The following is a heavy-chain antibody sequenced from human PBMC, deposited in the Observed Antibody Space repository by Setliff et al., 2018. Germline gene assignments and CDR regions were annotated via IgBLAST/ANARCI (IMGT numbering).Heavy chain of an antibody. Sequence: LRLSCAASGFTFSDSYMSWIRQAPGKGLEWISYISPSSDRVYYSKSVEGRFSVSRDNAKKSLYLQMNSLRVDDTAVYYCVKDVVGYSSTWPKRDYFDYWGQGTLVTVSS. D-gene: IGHD6-13*01. J-gene: IGHJ4*02. V-gene: IGHV3-11*01. CDR3: VKDVVGYSSTWPKRDYFDY. CDR2: ISPSSDRV. CDR1: GFTFSDSY.